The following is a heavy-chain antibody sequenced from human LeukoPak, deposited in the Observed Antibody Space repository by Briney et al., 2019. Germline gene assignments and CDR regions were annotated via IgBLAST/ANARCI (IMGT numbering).Heavy chain of an antibody. J-gene: IGHJ4*02. CDR3: ARSMVTIPIPGGY. CDR1: GFTFSSYW. D-gene: IGHD2-2*02. CDR2: INNDGSST. V-gene: IGHV3-74*01. Sequence: PGGSLRLSCAASGFTFSSYWMHWVRQAPGKGLVWVSRINNDGSSTSYADSVKGRFTISRDNAKNTLYLQMNSLRAEDTAVYYCARSMVTIPIPGGYWGQGTLVTVSS.